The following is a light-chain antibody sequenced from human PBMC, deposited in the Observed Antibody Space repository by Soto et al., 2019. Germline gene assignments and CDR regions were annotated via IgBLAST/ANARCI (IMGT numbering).Light chain of an antibody. CDR3: QKYDSAASLT. J-gene: IGKJ4*01. Sequence: DIQMTQSPSSLSASVGDRVTVTCRASQGISSYLAWYQQKPGKVPKLLIYAASTLQPGVPSRFSGSGSGTDFTLTISSLQPEDGATYYCQKYDSAASLTFGGGTKVEIK. CDR1: QGISSY. V-gene: IGKV1-27*01. CDR2: AAS.